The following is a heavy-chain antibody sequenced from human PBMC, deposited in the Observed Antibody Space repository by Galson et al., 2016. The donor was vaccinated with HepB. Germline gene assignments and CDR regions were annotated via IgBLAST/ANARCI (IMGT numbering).Heavy chain of an antibody. J-gene: IGHJ4*02. CDR1: GFSFRKYG. CDR3: APTHWSGSSCYHFFDF. V-gene: IGHV3-30*03. D-gene: IGHD2-15*01. Sequence: SLRLSCAASGFSFRKYGMHWVRQAPGKGLEWVAAISYDGNEKHYADSVKGRFTISRDNAKNTLYLQMSSLRPEDTAVYSCAPTHWSGSSCYHFFDFWGQGTLVTVSS. CDR2: ISYDGNEK.